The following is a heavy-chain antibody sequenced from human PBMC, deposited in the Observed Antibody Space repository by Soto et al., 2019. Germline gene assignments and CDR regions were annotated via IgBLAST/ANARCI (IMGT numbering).Heavy chain of an antibody. D-gene: IGHD4-17*01. J-gene: IGHJ4*02. CDR1: GFTFSDSD. V-gene: IGHV3-21*01. Sequence: PGGSLRLSCAASGFTFSDSDMHWVRQAPGKGLEWVSAITPSPSFISYADSVRGRFTISRDDANGSVYLQMDSLRVDDTAIYYCARLPYGAYPEDSWGQGTLVTVSS. CDR3: ARLPYGAYPEDS. CDR2: ITPSPSFI.